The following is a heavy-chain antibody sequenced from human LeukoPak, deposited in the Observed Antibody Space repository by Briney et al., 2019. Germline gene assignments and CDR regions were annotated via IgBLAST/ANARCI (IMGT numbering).Heavy chain of an antibody. D-gene: IGHD3-22*01. V-gene: IGHV3-74*01. CDR3: VPTDSSGLD. J-gene: IGHJ4*02. CDR2: TNTDGSST. CDR1: GFTFSHYW. Sequence: GGSLRLSCEASGFTFSHYWMHWVRRAPGKGLVWVSRTNTDGSSTNYVDSVKGRFTISRDNAKNTMYLQMNSLRAEDTAVYYCVPTDSSGLDWGQGTLVTVSS.